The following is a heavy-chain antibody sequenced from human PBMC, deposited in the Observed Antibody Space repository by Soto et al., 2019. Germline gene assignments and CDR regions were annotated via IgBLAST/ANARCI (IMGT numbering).Heavy chain of an antibody. J-gene: IGHJ5*02. CDR1: GHSFNKYD. V-gene: IGHV1-8*01. Sequence: ASVKVSCKASGHSFNKYDINWVRQAPGQGLEWMGWVNPNSGETGFAQKFQGRITMTRNTSINTVYMELRSLRSDDTAVYYCSDTGAPGGQGTLVTVSS. CDR3: SDTGAP. CDR2: VNPNSGET. D-gene: IGHD3-22*01.